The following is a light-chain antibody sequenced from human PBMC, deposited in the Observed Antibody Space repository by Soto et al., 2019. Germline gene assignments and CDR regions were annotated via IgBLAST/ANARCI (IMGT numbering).Light chain of an antibody. CDR3: CSYAGSYTGV. CDR1: SSDVGGYNY. CDR2: DVS. J-gene: IGLJ1*01. V-gene: IGLV2-11*01. Sequence: QSALTQPRSVSGSPGQSVTISCTGTSSDVGGYNYVSWYQQHPGKAPKLMIYDVSKRPSGVPDRFSGSKSGNTASLTISGLQAEDKADYYCCSYAGSYTGVFGTGTKLTVL.